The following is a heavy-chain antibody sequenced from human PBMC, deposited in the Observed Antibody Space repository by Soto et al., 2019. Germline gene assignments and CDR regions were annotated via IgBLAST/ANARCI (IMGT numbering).Heavy chain of an antibody. CDR2: VSGSGGST. V-gene: IGHV3-23*01. J-gene: IGHJ2*01. CDR3: AKDRAAARVTAYFDL. CDR1: GFTFSSYA. D-gene: IGHD6-13*01. Sequence: GGSLRLSCAASGFTFSSYAMNWVRQAPGKGLEWVSTVSGSGGSTHSADSVKGRFTISRDNSKNTLYLQMNSLRAEDTAVYYCAKDRAAARVTAYFDLWGRGTLVTVSS.